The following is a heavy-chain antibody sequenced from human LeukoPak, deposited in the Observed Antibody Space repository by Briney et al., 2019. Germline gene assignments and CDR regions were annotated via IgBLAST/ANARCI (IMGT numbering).Heavy chain of an antibody. J-gene: IGHJ5*02. CDR1: GFTFSGSA. V-gene: IGHV3-73*01. D-gene: IGHD6-19*01. Sequence: GGSLRLSCAASGFTFSGSAMHWVRQASGKGLEWVGRIRSKTYSYATAYAASVKGRFTISRDDSKNTAYLQMNSLKTEDTAVYYCTSAVAGFWFDPWGQGTLVTVSS. CDR2: IRSKTYSYAT. CDR3: TSAVAGFWFDP.